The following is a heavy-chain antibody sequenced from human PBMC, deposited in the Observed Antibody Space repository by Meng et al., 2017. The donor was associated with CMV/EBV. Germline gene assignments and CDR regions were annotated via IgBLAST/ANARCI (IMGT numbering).Heavy chain of an antibody. J-gene: IGHJ6*02. CDR1: GFTFSSYS. V-gene: IGHV3-21*01. CDR3: AREVSSYGNGYYYYYGMDV. D-gene: IGHD5-18*01. Sequence: GESLKISCAASGFTFSSYSMNWVRQAPGKGLEWVSSISSSSYIYYADSVKGRFTISRDNAKNSLYLQMNSLRAEDTAVYYCAREVSSYGNGYYYYYGMDVWGQGTTVTVSS. CDR2: ISSSSYI.